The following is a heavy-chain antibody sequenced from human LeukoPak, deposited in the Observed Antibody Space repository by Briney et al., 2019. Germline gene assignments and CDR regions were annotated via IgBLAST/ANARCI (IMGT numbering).Heavy chain of an antibody. Sequence: GGSLRLSCAASGFTFSSYVMHWVRQAPGKGLEWVAVIWYDGGNKYYADSEKGRFTISRDNSKNTLYLQMNSLRAEDTAVYYCARVAPIYSSSLFYLDYWGQGTLVTVSS. CDR3: ARVAPIYSSSLFYLDY. CDR2: IWYDGGNK. V-gene: IGHV3-33*01. D-gene: IGHD6-13*01. CDR1: GFTFSSYV. J-gene: IGHJ4*02.